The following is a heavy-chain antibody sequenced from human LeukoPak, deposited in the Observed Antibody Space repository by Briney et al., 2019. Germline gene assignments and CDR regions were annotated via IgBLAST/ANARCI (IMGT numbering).Heavy chain of an antibody. Sequence: GASVKVSCKASGGTFSSYAISWVRQDPGQGLEWMGGIIPIFGTANYAQKFQGRITITTDESTSTAYMELSSLRSEDTAVYYCARGRVVGGFDYWGQGTLVTVSS. V-gene: IGHV1-69*05. CDR1: GGTFSSYA. CDR2: IIPIFGTA. J-gene: IGHJ4*02. CDR3: ARGRVVGGFDY. D-gene: IGHD3-16*01.